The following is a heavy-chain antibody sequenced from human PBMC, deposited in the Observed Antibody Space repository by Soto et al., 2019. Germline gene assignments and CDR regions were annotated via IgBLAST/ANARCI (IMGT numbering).Heavy chain of an antibody. Sequence: SETLSLTCVVSGGSLSSYYWSWIRQPPGKGLEWIGEINHSGSTNYNPSLKSRVTISVDTSKNQFSLKLSSVTAADTAVYYCARHGKIGYSYGYLYYYGMDVWGQGTTVTVSS. V-gene: IGHV4-34*01. CDR2: INHSGST. J-gene: IGHJ6*02. CDR3: ARHGKIGYSYGYLYYYGMDV. D-gene: IGHD5-18*01. CDR1: GGSLSSYY.